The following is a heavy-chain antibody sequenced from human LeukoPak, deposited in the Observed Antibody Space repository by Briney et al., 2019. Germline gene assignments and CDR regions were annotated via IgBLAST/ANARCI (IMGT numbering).Heavy chain of an antibody. V-gene: IGHV1-69*13. CDR3: ARPRTYYDSWRGYPPSDY. Sequence: ASVKVSCKASGGTFSSHSFNWVRQAPGQGLEWMGGIIPMSTTTKYAQKFQGRVTITADESTRTIFMELSSLRPEDTAVYYCARPRTYYDSWRGYPPSDYWGQGIPVTVSS. CDR2: IIPMSTTT. CDR1: GGTFSSHS. J-gene: IGHJ4*02. D-gene: IGHD3-3*01.